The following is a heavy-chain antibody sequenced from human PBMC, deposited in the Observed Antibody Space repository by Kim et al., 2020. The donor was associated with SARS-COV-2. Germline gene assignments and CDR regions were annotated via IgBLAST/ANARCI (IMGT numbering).Heavy chain of an antibody. CDR2: IYYSGST. D-gene: IGHD2-8*02. Sequence: SETLSLTCTVSGGSISSYYWSWIRQPPGKGLEWIGYIYYSGSTNYNPSLKSRVTISVDTSKNQFSLKLSSVTAADTAVYYCARLGGVNWFDPWGQGTLVT. J-gene: IGHJ5*02. V-gene: IGHV4-59*01. CDR3: ARLGGVNWFDP. CDR1: GGSISSYY.